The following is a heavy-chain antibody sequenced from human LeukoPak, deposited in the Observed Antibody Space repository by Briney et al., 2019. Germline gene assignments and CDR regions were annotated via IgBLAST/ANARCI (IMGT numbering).Heavy chain of an antibody. V-gene: IGHV3-11*01. CDR3: ARTGLRYLNWFLRDAFDL. Sequence: TGGSLRLSCEVSGFIFSDHFMSWIRQAPGKGLEWVAYISNSGTTIYYADSVKGRFTISRDNARNSLYLQMNSLKVEDTAVYYCARTGLRYLNWFLRDAFDLWGQGTLVAASS. J-gene: IGHJ3*01. CDR2: ISNSGTTI. CDR1: GFIFSDHF. D-gene: IGHD3-9*01.